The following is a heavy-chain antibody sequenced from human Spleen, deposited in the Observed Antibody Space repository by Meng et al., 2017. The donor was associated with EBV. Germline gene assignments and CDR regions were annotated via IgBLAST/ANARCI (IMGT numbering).Heavy chain of an antibody. J-gene: IGHJ4*02. CDR1: GGGMSRSSYY. Sequence: LRLQASGLGTAEPSENPCLSFSVCGGGMSRSSYYGCWSRQPPGKGLEWSGSSYYGGGAYYHPSLKSRVTISADTSKNHFSLTLTSVTAADTAVYYCVRDLYYDSNGYLNYWGQGTLVTVSS. V-gene: IGHV4-39*07. D-gene: IGHD3-22*01. CDR2: SYYGGGA. CDR3: VRDLYYDSNGYLNY.